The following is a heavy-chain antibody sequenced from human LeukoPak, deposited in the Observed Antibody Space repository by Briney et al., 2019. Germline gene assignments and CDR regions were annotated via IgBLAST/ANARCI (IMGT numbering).Heavy chain of an antibody. CDR2: IHHSGST. CDR1: GGSISSSNW. Sequence: PSGTLSLTCAVSGGSISSSNWWSWVRQPPGKGLEWIGEIHHSGSTNYNPSLKSRVTISVDKSKNQFSLKLSSVTAADTAVYYCAKASVGARFFDPWGQGTLVTVSS. CDR3: AKASVGARFFDP. V-gene: IGHV4-4*02. J-gene: IGHJ5*02. D-gene: IGHD1-26*01.